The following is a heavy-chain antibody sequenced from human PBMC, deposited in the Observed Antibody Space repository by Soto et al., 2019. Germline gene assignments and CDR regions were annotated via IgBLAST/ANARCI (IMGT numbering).Heavy chain of an antibody. CDR1: GGSISSGGYY. V-gene: IGHV4-31*03. CDR2: IYYSGST. D-gene: IGHD2-21*02. CDR3: ARSRGDQDDAFDI. Sequence: PSETLSLTCTVSGGSISSGGYYWSWIRQHPGKGLEWIGYIYYSGSTYYNPSPKSRVTISVDTSKNQFSLKLSSVTAADTAVYYCARSRGDQDDAFDIWGQGTMVTVSS. J-gene: IGHJ3*02.